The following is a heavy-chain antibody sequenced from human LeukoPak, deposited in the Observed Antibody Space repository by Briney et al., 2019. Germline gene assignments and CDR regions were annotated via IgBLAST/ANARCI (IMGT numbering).Heavy chain of an antibody. V-gene: IGHV4-59*01. Sequence: SENLSLNCTVSGGSINNYYWTWIRQPPGKGLEWIGYIYYTGSTNYNPSLKSRVTISVDTSENQFSLKLNSVTAADTAVYYCARVGDWNDLVYWGQGTLVTVSS. J-gene: IGHJ4*02. D-gene: IGHD1-1*01. CDR1: GGSINNYY. CDR3: ARVGDWNDLVY. CDR2: IYYTGST.